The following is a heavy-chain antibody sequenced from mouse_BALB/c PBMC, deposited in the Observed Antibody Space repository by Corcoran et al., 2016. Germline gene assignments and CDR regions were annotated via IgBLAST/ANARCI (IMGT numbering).Heavy chain of an antibody. J-gene: IGHJ2*01. Sequence: QIQLQQSGPELVKPGASVKISCMASGYTFTDYYINWVKQKPGQGLEWIGWIYPGSGNTKYNEKFKGKATLTVDTSSSTAYMQLSSPTSEDTAVYFCAREGNYAYFDYWGQGTTLTVSS. CDR2: IYPGSGNT. V-gene: IGHV1-84*02. CDR1: GYTFTDYY. D-gene: IGHD1-1*01. CDR3: AREGNYAYFDY.